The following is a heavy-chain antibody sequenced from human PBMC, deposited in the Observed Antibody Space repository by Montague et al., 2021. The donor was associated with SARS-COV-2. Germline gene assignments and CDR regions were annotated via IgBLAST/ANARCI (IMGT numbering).Heavy chain of an antibody. CDR3: ARISEYSSGGGPDGYFAL. CDR2: IDWDDDT. J-gene: IGHJ2*01. CDR1: GFSVSTSGLC. V-gene: IGHV2-70*01. D-gene: IGHD6-19*01. Sequence: PALVKPTQTLTLTCTFSGFSVSTSGLCVSWIRQPPGKALEWLALIDWDDDTYYSTSLTTRLAISKDTSKNQVGLTMTDMYPVDTGTYYCARISEYSSGGGPDGYFALGGRGTLATVSA.